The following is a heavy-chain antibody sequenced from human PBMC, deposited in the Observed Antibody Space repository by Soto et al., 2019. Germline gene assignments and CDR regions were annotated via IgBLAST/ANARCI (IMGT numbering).Heavy chain of an antibody. CDR3: ATVPFGEYAY. CDR1: XXXXXSXX. CDR2: INPSGGST. V-gene: IGHV1-46*01. Sequence: GASXKVSCKASXXXXXSXXXXXXRQAPGQGLEWLGIINPSGGSTSYAQKFQGRVTMTRDTSTSTVYMELSSLRSEDTAVYYCATVPFGEYAYWXQGTL. J-gene: IGHJ4*02. D-gene: IGHD4-17*01.